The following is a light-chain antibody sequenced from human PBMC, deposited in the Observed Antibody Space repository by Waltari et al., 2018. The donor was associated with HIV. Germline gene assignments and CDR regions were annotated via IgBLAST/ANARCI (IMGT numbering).Light chain of an antibody. CDR1: SDDVGYYNY. V-gene: IGLV2-14*03. CDR2: DVP. Sequence: QSALTQTASVSGSPGQSIVISCTGTSDDVGYYNYFSCYQQHSGNLPKLVIYDVPSRPPGVSNRFSGSKAGNTASLTIYGLRADDEADYYCSSYVGSSTSWLFGGGTKLTV. CDR3: SSYVGSSTSWL. J-gene: IGLJ3*02.